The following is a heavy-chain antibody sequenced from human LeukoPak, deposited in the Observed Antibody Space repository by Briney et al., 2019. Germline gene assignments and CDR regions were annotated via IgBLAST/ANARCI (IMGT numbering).Heavy chain of an antibody. CDR3: ARGPYYYGSGSGDYFDY. CDR1: GYTFTSYD. D-gene: IGHD3-10*01. J-gene: IGHJ4*02. V-gene: IGHV1-8*03. CDR2: MNPNSGNT. Sequence: AASVKVSCKASGYTFTSYDINWVRQATGQGREWMGWMNPNSGNTGYAQKFQGRVTITRNTSISTAYMELSSLRSEDTAVYYCARGPYYYGSGSGDYFDYWGQGTLVTVSS.